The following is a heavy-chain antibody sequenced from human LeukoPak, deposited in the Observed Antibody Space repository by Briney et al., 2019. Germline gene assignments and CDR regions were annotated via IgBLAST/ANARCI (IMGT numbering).Heavy chain of an antibody. CDR1: GGSFSGYY. V-gene: IGHV4-34*01. CDR2: INHSGST. J-gene: IGHJ6*04. Sequence: SETLSLTCAVYGGSFSGYYWSWIRQPPGKGLEWIGEINHSGSTNYNPSLKSRVTISVDTSKNQFSLKLSSVTAADTAVYYCARGPIKRLRSLPYYYYGMDVWGKGTTVTVSS. CDR3: ARGPIKRLRSLPYYYYGMDV. D-gene: IGHD4-17*01.